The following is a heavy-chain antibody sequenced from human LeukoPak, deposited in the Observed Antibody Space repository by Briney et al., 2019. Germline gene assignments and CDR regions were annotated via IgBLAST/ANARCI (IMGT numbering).Heavy chain of an antibody. CDR2: IYYSGST. V-gene: IGHV4-59*01. D-gene: IGHD3-10*01. J-gene: IGHJ4*02. CDR3: ARGPTYGLFDY. CDR1: GGSISSYY. Sequence: SETLSLTCTVSGGSISSYYWSWIRQPPGKELEWIGYIYYSGSTNYNPSLKSRVTISVDTSKNQFSLKLSSVTAADTAVYYCARGPTYGLFDYWGQGTLVTVSS.